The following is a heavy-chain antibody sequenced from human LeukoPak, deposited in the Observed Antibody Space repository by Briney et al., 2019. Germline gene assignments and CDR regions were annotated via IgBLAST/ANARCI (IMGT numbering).Heavy chain of an antibody. D-gene: IGHD3-22*01. Sequence: GGSLRLSCAASGFTFSSYAMSWVRQAPGKGLEWVSAISGSGGSTYYADSVKGRFTISRDNAKNSLYLQMNSLRAEDTALYYCAKDMSSVGIFDHWGQGTLVTVSS. J-gene: IGHJ4*02. CDR3: AKDMSSVGIFDH. CDR1: GFTFSSYA. V-gene: IGHV3-23*01. CDR2: ISGSGGST.